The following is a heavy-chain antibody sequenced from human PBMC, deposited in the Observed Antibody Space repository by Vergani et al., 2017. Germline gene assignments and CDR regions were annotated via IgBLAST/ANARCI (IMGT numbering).Heavy chain of an antibody. CDR2: IWYDGSKK. V-gene: IGHV3-33*01. Sequence: QVQLVESGGGVVQPGRSLRLSCAASGFTFSTYGMHWVRQAPGKGLEWVAVIWYDGSKKYYGESVKGRFTISRDNSKNTLYLQMNSLSAEDTAVYYCARDGDFWSAYFSSTNWFDPWGQGTLVTVSS. J-gene: IGHJ5*02. CDR3: ARDGDFWSAYFSSTNWFDP. CDR1: GFTFSTYG. D-gene: IGHD3-3*01.